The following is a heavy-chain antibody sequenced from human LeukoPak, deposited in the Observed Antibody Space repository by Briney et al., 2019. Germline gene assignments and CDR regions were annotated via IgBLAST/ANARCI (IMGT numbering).Heavy chain of an antibody. J-gene: IGHJ4*02. Sequence: ASVKVSCKASGGTFASDAISWVRKAPGQGLEWMGGIIPMMETADYGERFKDRVTITTDEATSTAYMELSSLRSEDTAVYYCASGIDEWLMRYWGQGTLVTVSS. D-gene: IGHD3-3*01. CDR3: ASGIDEWLMRY. V-gene: IGHV1-69*05. CDR1: GGTFASDA. CDR2: IIPMMETA.